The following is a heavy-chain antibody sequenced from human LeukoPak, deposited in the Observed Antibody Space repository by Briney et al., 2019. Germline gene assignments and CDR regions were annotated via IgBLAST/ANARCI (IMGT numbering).Heavy chain of an antibody. CDR2: INTNTGNP. V-gene: IGHV7-4-1*02. CDR1: GYAFSSYT. CDR3: ASGPSYSGSNEYFDS. J-gene: IGHJ4*02. Sequence: ASVKVSCKASGYAFSSYTMNWVRQAPGQGLEWMGWINTNTGNPTYAQDYTGRFVFSLDTSVSTTYLQISRLKAEDTAVYYCASGPSYSGSNEYFDSWGQGTLVTVSS. D-gene: IGHD1-26*01.